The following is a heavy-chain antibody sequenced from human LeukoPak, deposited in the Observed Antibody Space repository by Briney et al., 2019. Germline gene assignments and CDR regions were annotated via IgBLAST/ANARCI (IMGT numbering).Heavy chain of an antibody. CDR3: AKDGAPFSFRSGSYYPHYFDY. CDR2: ISGSGGST. J-gene: IGHJ4*02. CDR1: GFTFSNYA. D-gene: IGHD3-10*01. Sequence: GGSLRLSCAASGFTFSNYAMSWVRQAPGKGREWVSAISGSGGSTYYADSVKGRFTISRDNSKNTLYLQMNSLRAEDTAVYYCAKDGAPFSFRSGSYYPHYFDYWGQGTLVTVSS. V-gene: IGHV3-23*01.